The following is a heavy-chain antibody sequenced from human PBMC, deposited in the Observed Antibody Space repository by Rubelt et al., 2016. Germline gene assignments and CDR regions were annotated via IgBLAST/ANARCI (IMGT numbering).Heavy chain of an antibody. CDR1: GVG. CDR2: IYWDDDK. J-gene: IGHJ3*02. CDR3: AHETNTSPAMGI. Sequence: GVGVGWIRQPPGKALEWLALIYWDDDKRYSPSLKSRLTITKDTSKNQVVLTMTNMDPVDTATYYCAHETNTSPAMGIWGQGTKVTVSS. D-gene: IGHD2-2*01. V-gene: IGHV2-5*02.